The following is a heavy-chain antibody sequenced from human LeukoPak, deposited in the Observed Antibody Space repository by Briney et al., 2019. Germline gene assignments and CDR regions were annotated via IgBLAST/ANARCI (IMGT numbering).Heavy chain of an antibody. V-gene: IGHV3-33*01. J-gene: IGHJ4*02. CDR2: IWYDGSNK. D-gene: IGHD6-19*01. Sequence: GGSLRLSCAASGFTFSSYGMHWVRQAPGKGLGWVAVIWYDGSNKYYADSVKGRFTISRDNSKNTLYLQMNSLRAEDTAVYYCARDTWRAVAGIPFDYWGQGTLVTVSS. CDR1: GFTFSSYG. CDR3: ARDTWRAVAGIPFDY.